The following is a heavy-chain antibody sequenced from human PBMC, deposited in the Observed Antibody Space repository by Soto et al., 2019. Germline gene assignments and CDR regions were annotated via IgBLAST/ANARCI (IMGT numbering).Heavy chain of an antibody. J-gene: IGHJ2*01. Sequence: RKGPGKGLEWVSGISGSGGRSYYADSVKGRFTISRDYSKSTLYLQMNSLRAEDTAVYFCEKAYF. CDR3: EKAYF. V-gene: IGHV3-23*01. CDR2: ISGSGGRS.